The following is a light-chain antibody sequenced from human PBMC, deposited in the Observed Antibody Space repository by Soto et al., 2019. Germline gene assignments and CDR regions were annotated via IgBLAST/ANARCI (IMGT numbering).Light chain of an antibody. CDR3: QHDYNFLT. CDR2: DAS. CDR1: QSVSDY. Sequence: EGVLTQSRASLSLSAGDRATLSCRADQSVSDYLAWYQQKPGQPPRLLFFDASSRASGVPHRFSAGASGTDFTLIISSLKPEDFAVYYCQHDYNFLTFGGGTKVDIK. J-gene: IGKJ4*01. V-gene: IGKV3-11*01.